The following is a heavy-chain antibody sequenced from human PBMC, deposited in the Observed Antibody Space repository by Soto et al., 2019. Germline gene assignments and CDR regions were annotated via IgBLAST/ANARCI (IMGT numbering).Heavy chain of an antibody. CDR2: IYWDDDK. CDR3: AHRVLRTVFGXXTTTAIYFDF. CDR1: GFSLTTSGVG. V-gene: IGHV2-5*02. J-gene: IGHJ4*02. D-gene: IGHD3-3*01. Sequence: QITLNESGPTQVKPRQTLTLTCTFSGFSLTTSGVGVGWIRQSPGKAPEWLALIYWDDDKRYSPSLKSRLTITKHTSKNQXVLTMADLDXADTATYYCAHRVLRTVFGXXTTTAIYFDFWGQGTPVAVSS.